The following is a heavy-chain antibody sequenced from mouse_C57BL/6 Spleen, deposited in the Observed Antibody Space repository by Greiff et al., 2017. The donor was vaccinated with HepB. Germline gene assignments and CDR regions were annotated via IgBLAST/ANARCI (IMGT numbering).Heavy chain of an antibody. CDR3: ARSLYDYDEGFDY. CDR1: GYAFSSYW. CDR2: IYPGDGDT. V-gene: IGHV1-80*01. D-gene: IGHD2-4*01. Sequence: VKLMESGAELVKPGASVKISCKASGYAFSSYWMNWVKQRPGKGLEWIGQIYPGDGDTNYNGKFKGKATLTADKSSSTAYMQLSSLTSEDSAVYFCARSLYDYDEGFDYWGQGTTLTVSS. J-gene: IGHJ2*01.